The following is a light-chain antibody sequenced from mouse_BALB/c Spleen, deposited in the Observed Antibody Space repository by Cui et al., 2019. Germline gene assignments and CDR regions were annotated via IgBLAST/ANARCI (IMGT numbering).Light chain of an antibody. CDR3: QQWSSNPPIT. CDR2: LTS. V-gene: IGKV4-68*01. Sequence: QIVLTQSPALVSASPGEKVTMTCSASSSVSYMYWYQQKPRSSPKPWIYLTSNLASGVPARFSGSGSGTSYSLTISSMEAEDAATYYCQQWSSNPPITFGGGTKLEIK. CDR1: SSVSY. J-gene: IGKJ2*01.